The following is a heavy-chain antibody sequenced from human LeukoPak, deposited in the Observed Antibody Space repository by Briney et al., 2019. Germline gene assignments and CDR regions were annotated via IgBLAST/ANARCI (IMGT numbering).Heavy chain of an antibody. Sequence: PGGSLRLSCAASGFTFSSYAMSWVRQAPGKGLEWVSGIIGSGGSTYYADSVRGRFTISRDNSKNKLYMKMNSLRAEDTAVYYCAKVLSGAGLYYYYMDVWGKGTTVTVSS. CDR3: AKVLSGAGLYYYYMDV. CDR2: IIGSGGST. D-gene: IGHD6-25*01. CDR1: GFTFSSYA. V-gene: IGHV3-23*01. J-gene: IGHJ6*03.